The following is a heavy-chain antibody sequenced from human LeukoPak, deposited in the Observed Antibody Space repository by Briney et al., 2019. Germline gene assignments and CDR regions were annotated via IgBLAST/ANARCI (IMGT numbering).Heavy chain of an antibody. V-gene: IGHV3-64*04. CDR3: ARGLPPVMKYYFDY. D-gene: IGHD4-11*01. CDR1: GFTFSSYA. J-gene: IGHJ4*02. Sequence: GGSLRLSCSASGFTFSSYAMHWVRQAPGKGLEYVSAISSNGGSTYSADSVKGRFTISRDNSKNTLYLQMNSLRAEDTAMYYCARGLPPVMKYYFDYWGQGTLVTVSS. CDR2: ISSNGGST.